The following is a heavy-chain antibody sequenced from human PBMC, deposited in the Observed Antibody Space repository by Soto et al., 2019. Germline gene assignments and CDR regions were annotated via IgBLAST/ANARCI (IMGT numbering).Heavy chain of an antibody. CDR1: GFIFSDSW. CDR2: INEDGSQQ. V-gene: IGHV3-7*01. Sequence: EVQLVESGGGLVQPGGSLRLSCAGSGFIFSDSWMSWVRQSPGRGLEWVTNINEDGSQQYYVGSVKGRFTISRDNARQSVYLQMNSLRVEDTAVYFCVRGRSTENPWGQGTVVTVSS. CDR3: VRGRSTENP. J-gene: IGHJ5*02.